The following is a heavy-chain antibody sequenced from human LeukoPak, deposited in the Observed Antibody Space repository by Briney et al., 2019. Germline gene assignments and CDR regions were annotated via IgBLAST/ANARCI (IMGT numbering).Heavy chain of an antibody. CDR3: ARGNHDFWSGYYMLDY. D-gene: IGHD3-3*01. CDR2: INHSGST. CDR1: GGSFSGYY. Sequence: SETLSLTCAVYGGSFSGYYWSWIRQPPRKGLEWIGEINHSGSTNYNPSLKSRVTISVDTSKNQFSLKLSSVTAADTAVYYCARGNHDFWSGYYMLDYWGQGTLVTVSS. V-gene: IGHV4-34*01. J-gene: IGHJ4*02.